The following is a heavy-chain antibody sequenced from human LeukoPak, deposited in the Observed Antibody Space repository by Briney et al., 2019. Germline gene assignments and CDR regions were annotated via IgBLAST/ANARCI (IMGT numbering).Heavy chain of an antibody. D-gene: IGHD5-24*01. CDR2: ISSSSSYI. J-gene: IGHJ4*02. Sequence: GGSLRLSCAASRFTFSSYSMNWVRQAPGKGLEWVSSISSSSSYIYYADSVKGRFTISRDNAKNSLYLQMNSLRAEDTAVYYCARVRGDGYNSPDYWGQGTLVTVSS. CDR3: ARVRGDGYNSPDY. V-gene: IGHV3-21*01. CDR1: RFTFSSYS.